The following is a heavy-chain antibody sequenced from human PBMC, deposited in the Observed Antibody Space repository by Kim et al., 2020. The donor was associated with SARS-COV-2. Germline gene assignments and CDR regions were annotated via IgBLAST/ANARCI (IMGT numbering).Heavy chain of an antibody. CDR1: GFTFSNAW. J-gene: IGHJ4*02. Sequence: GGSLRLSCTASGFTFSNAWMNWVRQAPGKGLEWVGHIKSKIDGGTTDYAAPVKDRLTISRDDSKNTLYLQINSLKTEDTAVYYCATDYSSRLRWGQGTLVTVSS. D-gene: IGHD6-13*01. CDR2: IKSKIDGGTT. V-gene: IGHV3-15*01. CDR3: ATDYSSRLR.